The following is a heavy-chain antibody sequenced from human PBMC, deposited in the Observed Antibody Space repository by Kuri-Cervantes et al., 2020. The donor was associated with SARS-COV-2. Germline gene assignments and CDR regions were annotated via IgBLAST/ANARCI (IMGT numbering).Heavy chain of an antibody. CDR2: IYYSGST. Sequence: GSLRLSCTVSSGSVSSGSYYWSWIRQPPGKGLEWIGYIYYSGSTNYNPSLKSRVTISVDTSKNQFSLKLSSVTAADTAVYYCARGNWELRNWYLDLWGRGTLVTVSS. CDR3: ARGNWELRNWYLDL. D-gene: IGHD1-26*01. V-gene: IGHV4-61*01. CDR1: SGSVSSGSYY. J-gene: IGHJ2*01.